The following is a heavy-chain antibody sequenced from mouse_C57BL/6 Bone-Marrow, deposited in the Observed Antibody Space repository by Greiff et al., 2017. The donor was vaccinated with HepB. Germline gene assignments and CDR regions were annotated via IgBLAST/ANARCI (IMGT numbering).Heavy chain of an antibody. J-gene: IGHJ3*01. D-gene: IGHD2-5*01. CDR3: AKADAYRNYPWFAY. V-gene: IGHV1-39*01. Sequence: EVQLQQSGPELVKPGASVKISCKASGYSFTDYNMTWVKQSNGKSLEWIGVINPNYGTTSYNQKFKGKATLTVDQSSSTAYMQLNSLTSEDSAVYYCAKADAYRNYPWFAYWGQGTLVTVSA. CDR1: GYSFTDYN. CDR2: INPNYGTT.